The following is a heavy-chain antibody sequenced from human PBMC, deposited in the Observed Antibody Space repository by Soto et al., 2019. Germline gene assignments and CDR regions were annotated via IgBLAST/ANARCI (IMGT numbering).Heavy chain of an antibody. CDR3: AKLGYDFWSGYYVRYYYYGVDV. Sequence: PGGSLRLSCAASGFTFSSYAMSWVRQAPGKGLEWVSAISGSGGSTYYADSVKGRFTISRDNSKNTLYLQMNSLRAEDTAVYYCAKLGYDFWSGYYVRYYYYGVDVWGQGTTVTVLL. J-gene: IGHJ6*02. CDR1: GFTFSSYA. CDR2: ISGSGGST. D-gene: IGHD3-3*01. V-gene: IGHV3-23*01.